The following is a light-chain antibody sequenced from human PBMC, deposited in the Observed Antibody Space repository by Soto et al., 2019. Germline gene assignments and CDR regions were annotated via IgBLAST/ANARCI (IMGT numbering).Light chain of an antibody. CDR3: QQYGSSPPWT. Sequence: ENVLTQSPGTLSLSPGERATLSCRASQSVSSSYLAWYQQKPGQAPRLLIYGASSRATGIPDRFSGSGSGTDFALTISRLEPEDLAVYYCQQYGSSPPWTFGQGTKVDIK. J-gene: IGKJ1*01. CDR1: QSVSSSY. V-gene: IGKV3-20*01. CDR2: GAS.